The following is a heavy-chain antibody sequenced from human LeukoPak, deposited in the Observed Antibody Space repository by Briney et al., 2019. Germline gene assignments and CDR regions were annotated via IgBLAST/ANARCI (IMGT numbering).Heavy chain of an antibody. CDR2: IKQDGSEK. D-gene: IGHD2-15*01. CDR1: GFTFSSYW. CDR3: AKDMGVWVVVAANYFDY. V-gene: IGHV3-7*01. J-gene: IGHJ4*02. Sequence: GGSLRLSRAASGFTFSSYWMSWVRQAPGKGLEWVANIKQDGSEKYYVDSVKGRFTISRDNAKNSLYLQMNSLRAEDTAVYYCAKDMGVWVVVAANYFDYWGQGTLVTVSS.